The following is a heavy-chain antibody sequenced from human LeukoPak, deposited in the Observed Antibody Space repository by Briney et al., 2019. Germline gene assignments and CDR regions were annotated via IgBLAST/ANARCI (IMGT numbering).Heavy chain of an antibody. CDR2: IYDSGGT. Sequence: SGTLSLTCTVSGGSISRYYGSCIRQPPGKGLEWIGYIYDSGGTNYNPSPKSRVTISVDTSKNQFPLMLSSRAGADTAAVYFVRGNYCANGECYWSRFDPWGQGTLVTVSS. D-gene: IGHD2-8*01. CDR1: GGSISRYY. J-gene: IGHJ5*02. V-gene: IGHV4-59*01. CDR3: VRGNYCANGECYWSRFDP.